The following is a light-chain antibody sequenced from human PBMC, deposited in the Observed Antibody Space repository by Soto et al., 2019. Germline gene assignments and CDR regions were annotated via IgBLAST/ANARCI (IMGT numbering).Light chain of an antibody. CDR3: SSYTTISTYV. CDR1: SSDVGGYNY. J-gene: IGLJ1*01. V-gene: IGLV2-14*01. CDR2: EVS. Sequence: QSALTQPASVSGSPGQSITISCTGTSSDVGGYNYGSWYQHHPGKAPRLMIYEVSNRPSGISDRFSGSKSGNTASLTISGILAEDAADYYCSSYTTISTYVFGTGTKLTVL.